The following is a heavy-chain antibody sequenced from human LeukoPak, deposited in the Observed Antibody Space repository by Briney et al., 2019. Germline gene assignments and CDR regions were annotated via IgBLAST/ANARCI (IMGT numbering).Heavy chain of an antibody. D-gene: IGHD5-24*01. V-gene: IGHV3-53*01. CDR1: GFTVSSNY. J-gene: IGHJ4*02. CDR2: IYSGGST. Sequence: GGSLSLSCAASGFTVSSNYMSWVRQAPGKGLEWVSVIYSGGSTYYADSVKGRFTISRDNSKNTLYLQMNSLRAEDTAVYYCARGGDGYNSYYFDYWGQGTLVTVSS. CDR3: ARGGDGYNSYYFDY.